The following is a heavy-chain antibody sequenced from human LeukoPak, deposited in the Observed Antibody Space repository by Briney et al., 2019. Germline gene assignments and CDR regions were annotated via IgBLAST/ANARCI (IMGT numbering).Heavy chain of an antibody. CDR1: GFTFSNYW. J-gene: IGHJ3*02. CDR3: ARNMVRGYEDAFDI. D-gene: IGHD3-10*01. Sequence: GGSLRLSCAASGFTFSNYWMHWVRQAPGKGLVWVSRINSDGINTSYADSVKGRFTISRDDAKNTLNLQMNSLRAEDTAVYYCARNMVRGYEDAFDIWGQGTMVTASS. V-gene: IGHV3-74*01. CDR2: INSDGINT.